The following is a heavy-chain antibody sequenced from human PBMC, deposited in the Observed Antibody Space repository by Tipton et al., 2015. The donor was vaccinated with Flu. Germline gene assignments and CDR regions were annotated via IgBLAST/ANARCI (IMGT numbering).Heavy chain of an antibody. D-gene: IGHD5-12*01. CDR1: GGSVSSGSYY. J-gene: IGHJ4*02. CDR2: IYYSGST. Sequence: TLSLTCTVSGGSVSSGSYYWSWIRQPPGKGLEWIGYIYYSGSTNYNPSLKSRVTISVDTSKNQFSLKLSSVTAADTAVYYCARAGYSGYEVDYWGQGTLVTVSS. CDR3: ARAGYSGYEVDY. V-gene: IGHV4-61*01.